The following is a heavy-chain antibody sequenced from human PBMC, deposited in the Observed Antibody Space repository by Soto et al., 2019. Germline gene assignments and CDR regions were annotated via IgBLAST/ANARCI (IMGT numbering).Heavy chain of an antibody. V-gene: IGHV3-9*01. D-gene: IGHD7-27*01. CDR3: AKETQANLGTGGFDY. Sequence: PGGSLRLSCAASGFTFDDYAMHWVRQAPGKGLEWVSGVNWSSGSIGYADSVKGRFTISRDNAKNSLYLQIDSLTTDDTAFYYCAKETQANLGTGGFDYWGQGTLVTVSS. CDR2: VNWSSGSI. J-gene: IGHJ4*02. CDR1: GFTFDDYA.